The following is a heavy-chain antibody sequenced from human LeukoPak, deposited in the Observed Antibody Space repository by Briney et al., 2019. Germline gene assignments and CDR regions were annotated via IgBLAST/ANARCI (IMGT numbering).Heavy chain of an antibody. Sequence: ASVKVSCKASGYTFTSCDINWVRQATGQGLEWMGWMNPNSGNTGYGQSFQGRITMTRDISIGTAYMELSNLTSEDTAIYYCTRGSGGRRDNWGQGTLVTVSA. CDR2: MNPNSGNT. D-gene: IGHD4-23*01. CDR1: GYTFTSCD. V-gene: IGHV1-8*01. J-gene: IGHJ4*02. CDR3: TRGSGGRRDN.